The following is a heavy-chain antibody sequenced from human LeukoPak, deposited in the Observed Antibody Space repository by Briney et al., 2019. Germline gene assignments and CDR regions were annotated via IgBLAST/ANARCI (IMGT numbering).Heavy chain of an antibody. Sequence: SVKVSCKASGGTFSSYTISWVRQAPGQGLEWMGRIIPILGIANYAQKFQGRVTITADKSTSTAYMELRSLRSDDTAVYYCARGGLSGDYDILTGYQYWGQGTLVTVSS. CDR1: GGTFSSYT. J-gene: IGHJ4*02. CDR2: IIPILGIA. V-gene: IGHV1-69*02. D-gene: IGHD3-9*01. CDR3: ARGGLSGDYDILTGYQY.